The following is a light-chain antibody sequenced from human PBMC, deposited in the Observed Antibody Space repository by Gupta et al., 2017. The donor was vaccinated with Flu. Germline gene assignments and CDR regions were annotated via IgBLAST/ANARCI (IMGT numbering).Light chain of an antibody. CDR1: QSLLHSNGYNY. Sequence: VTPGEPASISCRSSQSLLHSNGYNYLDWYLQKPGQSPQLLIYLGSDRASGVPDRFSGSGSGTDFTLKISRVEAEDVGVYYCMQALQTPRTFGQGTKVEIK. CDR3: MQALQTPRT. CDR2: LGS. V-gene: IGKV2-28*01. J-gene: IGKJ1*01.